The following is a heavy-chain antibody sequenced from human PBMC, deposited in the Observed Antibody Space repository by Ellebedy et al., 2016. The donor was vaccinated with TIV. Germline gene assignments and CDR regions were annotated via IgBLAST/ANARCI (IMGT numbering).Heavy chain of an antibody. V-gene: IGHV4-59*12. CDR2: AHFNGKT. CDR3: ARSRVGSSWWGPGSNWFDP. D-gene: IGHD6-13*01. J-gene: IGHJ5*02. CDR1: GASISDYY. Sequence: MPGGSLRLSCTVSGASISDYYYNWIRQSPGAGPEWIGYAHFNGKTNYNPSLRSRVTMSVDTSKNQFSLKLSSVTAADTAVYYCARSRVGSSWWGPGSNWFDPWGQGTLVTVSS.